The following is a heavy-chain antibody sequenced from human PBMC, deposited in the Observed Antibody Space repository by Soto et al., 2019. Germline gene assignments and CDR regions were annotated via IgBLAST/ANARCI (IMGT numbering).Heavy chain of an antibody. CDR2: IIPIFGTA. CDR3: ARVRDGYNSIDY. CDR1: GGTFRSFP. Sequence: VASVKVSCKASGGTFRSFPISWVRQAPGQGLEWMGGIIPIFGTANYAQKFQGRVTINADESTNTAYMELSSLRSEDTAVYFCARVRDGYNSIDYWGQGTLVTVSS. J-gene: IGHJ4*02. V-gene: IGHV1-69*13. D-gene: IGHD5-12*01.